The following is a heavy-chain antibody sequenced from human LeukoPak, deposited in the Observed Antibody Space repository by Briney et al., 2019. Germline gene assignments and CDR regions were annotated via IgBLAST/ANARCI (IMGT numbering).Heavy chain of an antibody. CDR1: GYTFTSYD. J-gene: IGHJ4*02. V-gene: IGHV1-8*01. CDR2: MNPNSGNT. CDR3: ARGRRPLRIPGRRAYSSGYYWDY. D-gene: IGHD3-22*01. Sequence: GASVKVSCKASGYTFTSYDINWVRQATGQGLEWMGWMNPNSGNTGYAQKFQGRVTMTRNTSISTAYMELSSLRSEDTAVYYCARGRRPLRIPGRRAYSSGYYWDYWGQGTLVTVSS.